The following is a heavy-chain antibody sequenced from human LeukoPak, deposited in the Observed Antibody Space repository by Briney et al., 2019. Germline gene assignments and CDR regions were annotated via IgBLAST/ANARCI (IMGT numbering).Heavy chain of an antibody. CDR1: GYTFTGYY. CDR2: INPNSGGT. Sequence: ASVKVSCKASGYTFTGYYMHCVRQAPGQGVEWMGWINPNSGGTNYAQKFQGRVTMTRDTSISTAYMELSRLRSDDTAVYYCARDLTYYYDSSGYRKDGMDVWGQGTTVTVSS. CDR3: ARDLTYYYDSSGYRKDGMDV. V-gene: IGHV1-2*02. J-gene: IGHJ6*02. D-gene: IGHD3-22*01.